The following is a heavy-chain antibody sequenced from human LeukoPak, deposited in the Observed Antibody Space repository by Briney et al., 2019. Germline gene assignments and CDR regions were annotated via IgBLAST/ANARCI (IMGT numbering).Heavy chain of an antibody. CDR2: INHSGST. J-gene: IGHJ4*02. CDR1: GGSFSGYY. Sequence: PSETLSLTCAVYGGSFSGYYWSWIRQPPGKGLEWIGEINHSGSTNYNPSLKSRVTISVDTSKNQFSLKLSSVTAADTAVYYCAVKVTAFDYWGQGTLVTVSS. CDR3: AVKVTAFDY. V-gene: IGHV4-34*01. D-gene: IGHD2-21*02.